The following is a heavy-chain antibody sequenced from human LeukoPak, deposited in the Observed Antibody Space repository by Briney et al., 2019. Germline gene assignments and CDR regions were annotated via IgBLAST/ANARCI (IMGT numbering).Heavy chain of an antibody. D-gene: IGHD1-26*01. CDR3: ARDIDDVGALFDF. Sequence: PSETLSLTCAVYGGSFSGYYWGWIRQPPGKGLEWIGNIYHGGTTYYNPSLKSRVTISVDTSKNQFSLRLTSVTAADTALYYCARDIDDVGALFDFWGQGTLVTVSS. CDR1: GGSFSGYY. V-gene: IGHV4-34*01. CDR2: IYHGGTT. J-gene: IGHJ4*02.